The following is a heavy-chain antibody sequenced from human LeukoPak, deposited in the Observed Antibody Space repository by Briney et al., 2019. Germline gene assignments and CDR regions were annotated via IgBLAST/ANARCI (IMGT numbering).Heavy chain of an antibody. Sequence: SETLSLTCTVSGDSIGRYSWNWIRQPPGKGLEWIGDVYHTGSTNYNTSLKSRVTISVDTSKNQLSLKLSSVTAADTAVYYCARDGAGPRHDYGDYTFDYWGQGALVSVSA. J-gene: IGHJ4*02. CDR1: GDSIGRYS. D-gene: IGHD4-17*01. CDR2: VYHTGST. V-gene: IGHV4-59*01. CDR3: ARDGAGPRHDYGDYTFDY.